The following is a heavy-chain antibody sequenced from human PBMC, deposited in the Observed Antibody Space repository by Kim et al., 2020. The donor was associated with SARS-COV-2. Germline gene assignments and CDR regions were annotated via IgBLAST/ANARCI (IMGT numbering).Heavy chain of an antibody. J-gene: IGHJ1*01. CDR1: GFTFSSYG. V-gene: IGHV3-30*18. CDR3: AKDRVGATTVGGYFQH. Sequence: GGSLRLSCAASGFTFSSYGMHWVRQAPGKGLEWVAVISYDGSNKYYADSVKGRFTISRDNSKNTLYLQMNSLRAEDTAVYYCAKDRVGATTVGGYFQHWGQGTLVTVSS. CDR2: ISYDGSNK. D-gene: IGHD1-26*01.